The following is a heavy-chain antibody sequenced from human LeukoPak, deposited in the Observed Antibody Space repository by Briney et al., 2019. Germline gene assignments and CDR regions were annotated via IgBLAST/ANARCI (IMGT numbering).Heavy chain of an antibody. Sequence: GASVKVSCKASGYXFTSYDISWVRQAPGQGLEWMGWISAYNGNRNYAQKLQGRVTMTTDTSTSTAYMELRSLRSDDTAVYYCARDQGILRYFMYWGQGTLVTVSS. J-gene: IGHJ4*02. CDR3: ARDQGILRYFMY. CDR1: GYXFTSYD. D-gene: IGHD3-9*01. CDR2: ISAYNGNR. V-gene: IGHV1-18*01.